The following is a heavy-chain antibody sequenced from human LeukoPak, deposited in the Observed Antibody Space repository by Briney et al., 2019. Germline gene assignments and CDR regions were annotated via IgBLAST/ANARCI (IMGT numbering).Heavy chain of an antibody. CDR2: IKQDGSEK. Sequence: GGSLRLSCAASGFTFSSYWMSWVRQAPGKGLEWVANIKQDGSEKYYVDSVKGRFTISRDNAKNSLYLQMNSLRAEDTAVYYCARDAGSGSSYADHYYYYYYMDVWGKGTTVTVSS. D-gene: IGHD3-10*01. V-gene: IGHV3-7*01. CDR1: GFTFSSYW. CDR3: ARDAGSGSSYADHYYYYYYMDV. J-gene: IGHJ6*03.